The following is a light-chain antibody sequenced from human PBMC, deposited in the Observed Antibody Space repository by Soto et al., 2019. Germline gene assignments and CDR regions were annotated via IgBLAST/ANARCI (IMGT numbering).Light chain of an antibody. V-gene: IGKV3-11*01. Sequence: EIVLTQSPATLSLSPGERATLSCRASQSVSSYLAWYQQKPGQAPRLLIYDASNRATGIPARFSGSGSGTYFTLTISSLEPEDFAVYYCQQRSNSALTFGGGTKVEIK. CDR3: QQRSNSALT. CDR2: DAS. J-gene: IGKJ4*01. CDR1: QSVSSY.